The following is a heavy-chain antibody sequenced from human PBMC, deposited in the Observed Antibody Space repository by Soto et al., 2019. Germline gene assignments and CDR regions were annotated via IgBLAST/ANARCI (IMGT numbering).Heavy chain of an antibody. CDR2: IIPIFGTA. CDR1: GGTFSSYA. D-gene: IGHD2-2*01. Sequence: SVKVSCKASGGTFSSYAISWVRQAPGQGLEWMGGIIPIFGTANYAQKFQGRVTITADESTSTAYMELSSLRSEDTAVYYCAREKLAIGYCSSTSCYHFDYWGQGMLVTVSS. V-gene: IGHV1-69*13. J-gene: IGHJ4*02. CDR3: AREKLAIGYCSSTSCYHFDY.